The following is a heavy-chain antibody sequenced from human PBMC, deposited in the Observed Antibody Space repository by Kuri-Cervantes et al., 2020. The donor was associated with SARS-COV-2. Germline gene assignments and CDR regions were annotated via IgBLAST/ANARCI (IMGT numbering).Heavy chain of an antibody. D-gene: IGHD4-11*01. CDR3: ARGLQGDY. Sequence: GGSLRLSCAASGFTVSSNEMSWVRQAPGKGLEWVAFIRYDGSNKYYADSVKGRFTISRDNSKNTLYLQMNSLRSDDTAVYYCARGLQGDYWGQGTLVTVSS. V-gene: IGHV3-30*02. CDR1: GFTVSSNE. CDR2: IRYDGSNK. J-gene: IGHJ4*02.